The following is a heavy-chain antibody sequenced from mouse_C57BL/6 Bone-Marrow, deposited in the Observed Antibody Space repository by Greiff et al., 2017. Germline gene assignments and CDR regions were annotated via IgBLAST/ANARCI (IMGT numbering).Heavy chain of an antibody. CDR2: IYPGSGST. CDR1: GYTFTSYW. D-gene: IGHD2-5*01. CDR3: ARPYYSNYWYFDV. Sequence: QVQLQQPGAELVKPGASVKMSCKASGYTFTSYWITWVKQRPGQGLEWIGDIYPGSGSTKYNEKFKSKATLTVATASITAYMQLSSLTSEDYAFYYCARPYYSNYWYFDVWGTGTTVTVSS. J-gene: IGHJ1*03. V-gene: IGHV1-55*01.